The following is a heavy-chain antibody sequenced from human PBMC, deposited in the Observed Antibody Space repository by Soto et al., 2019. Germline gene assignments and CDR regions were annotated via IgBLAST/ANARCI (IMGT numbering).Heavy chain of an antibody. CDR1: GGSISSGDYY. J-gene: IGHJ5*02. Sequence: KPSETLSLTCTVSGGSISSGDYYRSWIRQPPGKGLEWIGYIYYSGSTNYNPSLKSRVTISVDTSKNQFPLKLSSVTAADTAVYYCARGIRLRLLWFGPNWFDPWGQGTLVTVSS. V-gene: IGHV4-30-4*02. CDR3: ARGIRLRLLWFGPNWFDP. CDR2: IYYSGST. D-gene: IGHD3-10*01.